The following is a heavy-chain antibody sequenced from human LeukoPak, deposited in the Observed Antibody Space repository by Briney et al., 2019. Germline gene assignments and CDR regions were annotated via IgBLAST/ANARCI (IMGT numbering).Heavy chain of an antibody. V-gene: IGHV1-69*05. J-gene: IGHJ4*02. CDR3: ASPTYDYGDPLDY. CDR1: GGTFSSYA. Sequence: SVKVSCKASGGTFSSYAISWVRQAPRQGLEWMGGIIPIFGTANYAQKFQGRVTITTDESTSTAYMELSSLRSEDTAVYYCASPTYDYGDPLDYWGQGTLVTVSS. CDR2: IIPIFGTA. D-gene: IGHD4-17*01.